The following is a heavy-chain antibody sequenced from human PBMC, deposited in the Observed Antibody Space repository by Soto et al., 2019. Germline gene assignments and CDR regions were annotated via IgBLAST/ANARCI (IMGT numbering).Heavy chain of an antibody. Sequence: QVQLVESGGGVVQPGRSLRLSCAASGFTFSSYGMHWVRQAPGKGLEWVAVISYDGSNKYYADSVKGRFTISRDNSKNTLYLQMNSLRAEDTAVYYCAKHHLLWFGELSNWGQGTLVTVSS. CDR2: ISYDGSNK. J-gene: IGHJ4*02. D-gene: IGHD3-10*01. V-gene: IGHV3-30*18. CDR3: AKHHLLWFGELSN. CDR1: GFTFSSYG.